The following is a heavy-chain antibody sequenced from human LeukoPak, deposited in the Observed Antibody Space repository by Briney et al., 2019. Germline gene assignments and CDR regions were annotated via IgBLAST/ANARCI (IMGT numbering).Heavy chain of an antibody. Sequence: RPGGSLRLSCAASGFTFSSYSMNWVHQAPGKGLEWVSSISSSSSYIYYADSVKGRFTISRDNAKNSLYLQMNSLRAEDTAVYYCARGERGLYCSSTSCYPVLGGQGTLVTVSS. V-gene: IGHV3-21*01. CDR3: ARGERGLYCSSTSCYPVL. D-gene: IGHD2-2*01. CDR1: GFTFSSYS. J-gene: IGHJ4*02. CDR2: ISSSSSYI.